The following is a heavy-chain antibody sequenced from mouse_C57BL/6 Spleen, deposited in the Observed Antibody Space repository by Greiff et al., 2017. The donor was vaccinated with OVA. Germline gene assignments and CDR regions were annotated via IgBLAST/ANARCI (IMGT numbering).Heavy chain of an antibody. CDR3: ARGVDY. CDR2: INPKNGGT. Sequence: EVQLQQSGPELVKPGASVKISCKASGYTFTDYYMNWVKQSHGKSLEWIGDINPKNGGTSYNQKFKGKATLTVDKSSSTAYMELRSLTSEDSAVYCCARGVDYWGQGTSVTVSS. V-gene: IGHV1-26*01. CDR1: GYTFTDYY. J-gene: IGHJ4*01.